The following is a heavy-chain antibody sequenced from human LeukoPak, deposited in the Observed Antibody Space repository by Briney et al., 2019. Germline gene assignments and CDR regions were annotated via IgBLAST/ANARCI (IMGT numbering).Heavy chain of an antibody. CDR3: ATDRYYGSGRYYKFDY. D-gene: IGHD3-10*01. Sequence: SETLSLTCGVSGASFSGYYWTWIRQPPGKGLEWIGEINHSGGTNYNMSLKSRVTISVDPSKKQFSLKLRSVTAEDTAVYYCATDRYYGSGRYYKFDYWGQGILGTVSS. V-gene: IGHV4-34*01. J-gene: IGHJ4*02. CDR1: GASFSGYY. CDR2: INHSGGT.